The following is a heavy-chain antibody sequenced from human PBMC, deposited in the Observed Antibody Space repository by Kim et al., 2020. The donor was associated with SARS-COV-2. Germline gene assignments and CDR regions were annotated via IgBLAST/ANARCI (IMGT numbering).Heavy chain of an antibody. V-gene: IGHV4-34*01. CDR2: INHSGST. Sequence: SETLSLTCAVYGGSFSGYYWSWIRQPPGKGLEWIGEINHSGSTNYNPSLKSRVTISVDTSKNQFSLKLSSVTAADTAVYYCARGGRDFWSGLFDYWGQGTLVTVSS. J-gene: IGHJ4*02. CDR3: ARGGRDFWSGLFDY. CDR1: GGSFSGYY. D-gene: IGHD3-3*01.